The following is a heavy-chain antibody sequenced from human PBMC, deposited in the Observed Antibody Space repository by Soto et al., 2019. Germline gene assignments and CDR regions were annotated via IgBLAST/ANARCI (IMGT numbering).Heavy chain of an antibody. D-gene: IGHD2-2*01. Sequence: GGSLRLCCTASGFTFSSYAMSWVRQAPGKGLEWVSIISGSAGRTYYADSVKGRFTVSRDNSKNTLYLQMNSLRAEDTAVYYCAKVTSARVFYFGLDVWGQGTTVTVSS. CDR1: GFTFSSYA. CDR3: AKVTSARVFYFGLDV. V-gene: IGHV3-23*01. CDR2: ISGSAGRT. J-gene: IGHJ6*02.